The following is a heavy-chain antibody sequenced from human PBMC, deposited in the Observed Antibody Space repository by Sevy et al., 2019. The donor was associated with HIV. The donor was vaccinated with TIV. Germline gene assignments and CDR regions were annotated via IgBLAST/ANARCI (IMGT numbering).Heavy chain of an antibody. V-gene: IGHV4-4*07. CDR1: GGSISSYY. J-gene: IGHJ5*02. CDR3: ARDGRYCSSTSCYGWFDP. CDR2: IYTSGST. D-gene: IGHD2-2*01. Sequence: SETLSLTCTVSGGSISSYYWSWIRQPAGKGLEWIGRIYTSGSTNYNPSLKSRVTMSVDTSKNQCSLKLRSVTAADTAVCYCARDGRYCSSTSCYGWFDPWGQGTLVTVSS.